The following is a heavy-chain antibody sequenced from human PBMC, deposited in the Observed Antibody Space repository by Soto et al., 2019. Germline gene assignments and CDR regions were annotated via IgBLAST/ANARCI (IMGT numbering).Heavy chain of an antibody. J-gene: IGHJ1*01. CDR3: AKDSTSSISVYVFDDAY. D-gene: IGHD5-12*01. CDR2: ISGSGGTT. V-gene: IGHV3-23*01. CDR1: GFTFSSYA. Sequence: PGVSLRLSCAASGFTFSSYAMSWVRQAPGQGLEWVSLISGSGGTTYYADSVKGRFTVSRDNSKNTLYLQVNSLRAEETAVYYCAKDSTSSISVYVFDDAYWAQGTLVTVS.